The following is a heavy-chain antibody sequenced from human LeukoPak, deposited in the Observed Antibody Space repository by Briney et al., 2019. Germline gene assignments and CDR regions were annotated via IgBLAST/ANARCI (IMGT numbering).Heavy chain of an antibody. Sequence: PGGSLRLSCAASGFTFSSYAMSWVRQGPGKGLEWVSAISGIGGSTYYADSVKGGFTISRDNSKNTLYLQMNSRRAEDTAVYYCAKDQQGWPDIFDYWGQGTLVTVSS. V-gene: IGHV3-23*01. CDR2: ISGIGGST. CDR1: GFTFSSYA. D-gene: IGHD3-9*01. J-gene: IGHJ4*02. CDR3: AKDQQGWPDIFDY.